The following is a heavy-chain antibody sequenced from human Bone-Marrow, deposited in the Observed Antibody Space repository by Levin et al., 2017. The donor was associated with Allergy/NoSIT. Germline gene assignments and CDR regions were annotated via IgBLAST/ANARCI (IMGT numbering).Heavy chain of an antibody. J-gene: IGHJ2*01. D-gene: IGHD6-19*01. CDR3: AKGSHSSGWYSYWYFNR. V-gene: IGHV3-9*01. CDR2: ISWNSGSI. CDR1: GFTFDDYA. Sequence: SLKISCAASGFTFDDYAMHWVRQAPGKGLEWVSGISWNSGSIGYADSVKGRFTISRDNAKNSLYLQMNSLRAEDTALYYCAKGSHSSGWYSYWYFNRWGRGTLVTVSS.